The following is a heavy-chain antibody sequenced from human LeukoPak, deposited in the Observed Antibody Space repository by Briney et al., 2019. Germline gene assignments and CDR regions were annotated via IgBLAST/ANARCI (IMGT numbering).Heavy chain of an antibody. V-gene: IGHV4-61*09. Sequence: PSQTLSLTCTVSGASISSTSYCWGWIRQPAGKGLEWIGHIHTSGSTNYNPSLKSRVAISVDTSKNQFSLKLSSVTAADTAVYYCAREISIYGDPHYFDYWGQGTLVTVSS. CDR3: AREISIYGDPHYFDY. CDR1: GASISSTSYC. CDR2: IHTSGST. D-gene: IGHD4-17*01. J-gene: IGHJ4*02.